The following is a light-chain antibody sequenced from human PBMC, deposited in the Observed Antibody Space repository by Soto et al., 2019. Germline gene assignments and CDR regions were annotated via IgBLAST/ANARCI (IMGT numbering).Light chain of an antibody. CDR2: GAS. Sequence: EIVLTQSPDTLSLSPGERATLSCRASQDVTSTYLAWYQQKPGQAPRLLIYGASGRARGIAERFSGSGSGTDFPLTISRLEPEDFAVYYCQYYDSSRTFAQGTRVE. J-gene: IGKJ1*01. V-gene: IGKV3-20*01. CDR1: QDVTSTY. CDR3: QYYDSSRT.